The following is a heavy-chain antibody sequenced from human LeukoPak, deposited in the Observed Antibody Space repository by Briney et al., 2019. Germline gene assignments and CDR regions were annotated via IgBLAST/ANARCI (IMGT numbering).Heavy chain of an antibody. CDR1: GYSFSIFG. CDR3: ARAGATETTHFDY. V-gene: IGHV1-18*01. J-gene: IGHJ4*02. CDR2: ISASSGNT. D-gene: IGHD4-17*01. Sequence: ASVKVSCKASGYSFSIFGMTWVRQAPGQGLEWMGWISASSGNTNYAQKLQGRVTMTTDTSTNSAYMELRSLKSDDTAVYYCARAGATETTHFDYWGQGTLVTVSS.